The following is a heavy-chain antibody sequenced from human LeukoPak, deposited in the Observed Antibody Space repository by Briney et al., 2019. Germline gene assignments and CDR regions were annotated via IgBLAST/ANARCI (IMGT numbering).Heavy chain of an antibody. V-gene: IGHV3-7*01. CDR3: VVDRRFKTFDY. CDR2: IKSDGSED. D-gene: IGHD3-10*01. J-gene: IGHJ4*02. CDR1: GFAFSNFW. Sequence: PGGSLRLSCAASGFAFSNFWIYWVRQAPGKGLEWVASIKSDGSEDYYMDSVKGRFTISRDNANNSLYLQMNNLTAEDTAVYYCVVDRRFKTFDYWGQGTWSPSPQ.